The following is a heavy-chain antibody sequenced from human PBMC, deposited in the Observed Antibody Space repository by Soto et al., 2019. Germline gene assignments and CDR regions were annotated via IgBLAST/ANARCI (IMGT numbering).Heavy chain of an antibody. J-gene: IGHJ4*02. V-gene: IGHV1-18*01. Sequence: ASVKVSCKASGYISTTFGISWVRQAPGQGLEWMGWIDPKNGNTKDAQKFQGRVTMTTDTSTSTAYMELRSLRSDDTAVYYCAKEYCDSSRCYLPDYWGQGALVTISS. CDR1: GYISTTFG. CDR3: AKEYCDSSRCYLPDY. D-gene: IGHD2-2*01. CDR2: IDPKNGNT.